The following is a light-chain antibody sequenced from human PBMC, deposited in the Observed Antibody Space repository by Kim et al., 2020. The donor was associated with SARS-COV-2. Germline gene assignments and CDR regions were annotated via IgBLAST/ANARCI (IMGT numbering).Light chain of an antibody. J-gene: IGKJ1*01. Sequence: EIVMTQSPATLSVSPGERATLSCRASQSVSSNLAWYQQHPGQAPRLLIYAASTRATAIPVRFSGSGSGTEFILTISSLMSEDSALYYCQQYNFWPRTFGQGTKVDIK. CDR2: AAS. V-gene: IGKV3-15*01. CDR1: QSVSSN. CDR3: QQYNFWPRT.